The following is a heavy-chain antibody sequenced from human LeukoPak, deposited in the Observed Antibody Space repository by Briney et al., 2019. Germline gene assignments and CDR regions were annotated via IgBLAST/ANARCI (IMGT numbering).Heavy chain of an antibody. CDR2: LNPNSGGT. J-gene: IGHJ4*02. V-gene: IGHV1-2*02. Sequence: GASVKVSCKASGYTFTNYEINWVRQAPGQGLEWMGWLNPNSGGTNYAQNFQGRVTMTRDTSISTAYMELSRLRSDDTAVYYCARVLGYSSGWPYFDYWGQGTPVTVSS. CDR3: ARVLGYSSGWPYFDY. CDR1: GYTFTNYE. D-gene: IGHD6-19*01.